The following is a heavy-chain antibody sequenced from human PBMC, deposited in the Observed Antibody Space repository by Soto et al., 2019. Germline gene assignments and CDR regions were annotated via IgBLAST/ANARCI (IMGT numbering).Heavy chain of an antibody. CDR1: GFTLSSYW. CDR2: SNSEGSFT. CDR3: ARDGSYHDY. J-gene: IGHJ4*02. V-gene: IGHV3-74*01. D-gene: IGHD1-26*01. Sequence: EVQLVESGGGLVQPGGSLRLSCVASGFTLSSYWMHWVREAPGKGLVWVARSNSEGSFTSYTDSVKGRFTISRDNAKNTLYLHMNSLRAEDTAVYYCARDGSYHDYWGQGTLVTVSS.